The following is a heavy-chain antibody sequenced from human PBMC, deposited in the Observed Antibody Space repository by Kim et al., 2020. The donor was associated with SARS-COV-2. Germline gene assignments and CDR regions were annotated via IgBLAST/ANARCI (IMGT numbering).Heavy chain of an antibody. J-gene: IGHJ6*02. D-gene: IGHD1-26*01. CDR3: ATYSGYYYGMDV. V-gene: IGHV4-59*01. CDR1: GGSISSYY. Sequence: SETLSLTCTVSGGSISSYYWSWIRQPPGKGLEWIGYSYYSGSTNYNPSLKSRVTISVDTSKNQFSLKLSSVTAADTAVYYCATYSGYYYGMDVWGQGTTVTVSS. CDR2: SYYSGST.